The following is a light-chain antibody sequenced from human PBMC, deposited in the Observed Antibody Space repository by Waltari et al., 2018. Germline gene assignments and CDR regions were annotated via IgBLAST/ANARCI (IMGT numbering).Light chain of an antibody. Sequence: DIVLTQSPGTLSLAPGERATLSRRVSQSVSSNNLAWYQQRPGQAPRLLVYGASSRATGVPDRFSGSGSGTDFTLSIRRLEPEDSAVYYCQHFGSSPPYTFGQGTKLEIK. CDR2: GAS. V-gene: IGKV3-20*01. J-gene: IGKJ2*01. CDR3: QHFGSSPPYT. CDR1: QSVSSNN.